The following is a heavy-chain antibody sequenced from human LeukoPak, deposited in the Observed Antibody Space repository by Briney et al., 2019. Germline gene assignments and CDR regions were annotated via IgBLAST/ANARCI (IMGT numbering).Heavy chain of an antibody. D-gene: IGHD4-11*01. CDR2: ISSTSSTI. CDR3: ARAHPGDYSDFQFDY. J-gene: IGHJ4*02. V-gene: IGHV3-48*01. CDR1: GFTFSSFG. Sequence: PGGSLRLSCAASGFTFSSFGMNWVRQAPGKGLEWVSYISSTSSTIYYADSVKGRFTISRDNAKNSLYLQMNSLRAEDTAVYYCARAHPGDYSDFQFDYWGQGTLVTVSS.